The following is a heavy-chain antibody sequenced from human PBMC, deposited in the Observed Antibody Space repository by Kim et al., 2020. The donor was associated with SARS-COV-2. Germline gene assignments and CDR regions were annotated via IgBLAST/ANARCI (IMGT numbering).Heavy chain of an antibody. Sequence: GGSLRLSCVASGFTFSTYSMNWFRQAPGKGLEWVSGISSSGTYRLYADSVKGRFTISRDNAKNSLSLQMNSLIAEDTAVYYCASDLGYVAGVPLLDYWGQGTLVTVSS. CDR1: GFTFSTYS. CDR2: ISSSGTYR. V-gene: IGHV3-21*01. D-gene: IGHD6-19*01. CDR3: ASDLGYVAGVPLLDY. J-gene: IGHJ4*02.